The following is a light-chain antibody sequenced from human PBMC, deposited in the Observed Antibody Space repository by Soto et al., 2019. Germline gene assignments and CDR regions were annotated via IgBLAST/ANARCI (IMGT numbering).Light chain of an antibody. J-gene: IGKJ1*01. Sequence: AIQMTQSPSSLSASVGDRVTITCRASQDIRNGLGWFQQKPGKAPKLLIYGASTLQSGVPSRFSGSGSGTDFTLTISSLQPDDFATYYCQQDYNYSWAFGQGTKVEIK. CDR1: QDIRNG. V-gene: IGKV1-6*01. CDR3: QQDYNYSWA. CDR2: GAS.